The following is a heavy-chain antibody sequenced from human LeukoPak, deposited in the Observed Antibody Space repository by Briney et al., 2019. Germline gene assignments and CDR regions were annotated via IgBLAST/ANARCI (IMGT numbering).Heavy chain of an antibody. CDR3: ARDITIFGVIINFDY. CDR2: ISLSGSKI. V-gene: IGHV3-48*01. Sequence: PGGSLRHSCAASGFTFGGYNMNWIRQVPGKGPEWVSYISLSGSKIDYADSVKGRFTISRDNAKNSLYLQMNSLRAEDTAVYYCARDITIFGVIINFDYWGRGTLVTVSS. D-gene: IGHD3-3*01. J-gene: IGHJ4*02. CDR1: GFTFGGYN.